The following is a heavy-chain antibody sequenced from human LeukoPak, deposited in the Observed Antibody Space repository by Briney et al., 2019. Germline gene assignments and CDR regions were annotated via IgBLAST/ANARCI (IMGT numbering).Heavy chain of an antibody. J-gene: IGHJ4*02. Sequence: SETLSLTCTVSGGSISSYYWSWIRQPPGEGLEWIGYIYYNGSTNYNPSLKSRVTISVDTSKNQFSLKLSSVTAADTAVYYCARHGFVAAAGIDYWGQGTLVTVSS. CDR1: GGSISSYY. CDR2: IYYNGST. D-gene: IGHD6-13*01. V-gene: IGHV4-59*08. CDR3: ARHGFVAAAGIDY.